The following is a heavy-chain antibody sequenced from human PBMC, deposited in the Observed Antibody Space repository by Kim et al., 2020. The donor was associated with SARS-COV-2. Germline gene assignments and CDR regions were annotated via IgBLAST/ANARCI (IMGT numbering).Heavy chain of an antibody. D-gene: IGHD6-13*01. CDR3: ARHQPIYSGTWIDY. V-gene: IGHV4-39*01. CDR1: GGSISGSIYY. Sequence: SETLSLTCSVSGGSISGSIYYWGWIRQSPGKGLEWIGSSYYSGTTYSNPSLKSRVTISVNTPRNEFSLTLSSVTAADTAVYYCARHQPIYSGTWIDYWGQGTLVTVSS. CDR2: SYYSGTT. J-gene: IGHJ4*02.